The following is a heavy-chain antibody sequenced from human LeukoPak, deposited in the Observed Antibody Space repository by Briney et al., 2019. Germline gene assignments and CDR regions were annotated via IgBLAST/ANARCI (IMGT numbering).Heavy chain of an antibody. J-gene: IGHJ5*02. D-gene: IGHD6-19*01. CDR2: IIPILGIA. Sequence: SVKVSCKASGGTFSSYTISWVRQAPGQGLEWMGRIIPILGIANYAQKFQGRVTITADKSTSTAYMELSSLRSEDTAVYYCARDTSGWYGNWFDPWGQGTLVTVSS. V-gene: IGHV1-69*04. CDR1: GGTFSSYT. CDR3: ARDTSGWYGNWFDP.